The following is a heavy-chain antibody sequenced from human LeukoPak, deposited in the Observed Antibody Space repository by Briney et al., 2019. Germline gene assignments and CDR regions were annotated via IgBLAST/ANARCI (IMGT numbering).Heavy chain of an antibody. V-gene: IGHV4-38-2*02. CDR3: ARECSSATCYTRSFDP. Sequence: SETLSLTCIVSGYSISSGYYWGWIRQPPGKGLEWIGNLYHSGSTYYNPSLRSRATISGDTSKNQFSLSLSSVTAADTAVYYCARECSSATCYTRSFDPWGQGTLVTVSS. J-gene: IGHJ5*02. D-gene: IGHD2-2*02. CDR1: GYSISSGYY. CDR2: LYHSGST.